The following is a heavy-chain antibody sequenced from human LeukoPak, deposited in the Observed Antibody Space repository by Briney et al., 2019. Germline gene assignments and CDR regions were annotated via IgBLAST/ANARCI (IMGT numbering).Heavy chain of an antibody. D-gene: IGHD5-24*01. J-gene: IGHJ4*02. Sequence: GRSLRLSCAASGFTFSSYGMHRVRQAPGKGLEWVAVIWYDGSNKYYADSVKGRFTISRDNSKNTLYLQMNSLRAEDTAVYYCARAPGWQAYFDYWGQGTLVTVSS. CDR1: GFTFSSYG. CDR3: ARAPGWQAYFDY. CDR2: IWYDGSNK. V-gene: IGHV3-33*01.